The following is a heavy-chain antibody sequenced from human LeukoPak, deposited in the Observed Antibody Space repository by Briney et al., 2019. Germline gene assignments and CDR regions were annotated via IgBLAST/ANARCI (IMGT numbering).Heavy chain of an antibody. V-gene: IGHV3-11*01. J-gene: IGHJ4*02. D-gene: IGHD3-22*01. Sequence: GGSLRPSCVASGFNFGDYYMNWFRQAPGKGLGWLSFISSSGHNILYTDSVKGRFTVSRDNAKKTVFLQMNSLRAEDTAVYYCARDLFSFYYDSSGYCDYWGPGTRVTVSS. CDR1: GFNFGDYY. CDR3: ARDLFSFYYDSSGYCDY. CDR2: ISSSGHNI.